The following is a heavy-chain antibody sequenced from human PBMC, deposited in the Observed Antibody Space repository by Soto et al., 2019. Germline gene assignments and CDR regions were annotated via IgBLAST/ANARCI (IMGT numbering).Heavy chain of an antibody. CDR2: IYYSGST. J-gene: IGHJ4*02. V-gene: IGHV4-59*08. CDR1: GGSISSYY. Sequence: QVQLQESGPGLVKPSEILSLTCTVSGGSISSYYWSWIRQPPGKGLEWIGYIYYSGSTNYNPSLKSRVTISVDTSKNQFSLKLSSVTAVDTAVYYCARHHDSWGQGTLVTVSS. CDR3: ARHHDS.